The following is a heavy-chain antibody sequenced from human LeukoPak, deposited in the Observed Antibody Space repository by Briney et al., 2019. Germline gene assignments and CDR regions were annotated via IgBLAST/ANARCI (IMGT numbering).Heavy chain of an antibody. D-gene: IGHD4-23*01. J-gene: IGHJ4*02. V-gene: IGHV4-39*02. Sequence: SETLSLTCDVSGGSISSGGYSWSWIRQPPGKGLEWIGSIYYSGSTYYNPSLKSRVAISVDTSNNHFSLRLSSVTAADTAVYYCANSANYGGNSGYFDYWGQGTLVTVSS. CDR2: IYYSGST. CDR1: GGSISSGGYS. CDR3: ANSANYGGNSGYFDY.